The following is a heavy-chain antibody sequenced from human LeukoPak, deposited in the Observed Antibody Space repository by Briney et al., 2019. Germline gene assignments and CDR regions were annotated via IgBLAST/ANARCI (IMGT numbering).Heavy chain of an antibody. CDR1: GFTFGSYG. J-gene: IGHJ4*02. CDR2: IWYHGNDV. CDR3: VRDHVYCTGGSCYGDY. Sequence: SGGSLRLSCSASGFTFGSYGMHWVRQAPGKGLEWVALIWYHGNDVDYADSVKGRFIISRDNSKNTLYLQMSSLRAHDTAVYYCVRDHVYCTGGSCYGDYWGQGALVTVSS. D-gene: IGHD2-15*01. V-gene: IGHV3-33*01.